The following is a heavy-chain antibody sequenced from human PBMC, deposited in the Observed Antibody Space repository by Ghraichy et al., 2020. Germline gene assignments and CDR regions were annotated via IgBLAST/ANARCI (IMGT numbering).Heavy chain of an antibody. D-gene: IGHD2-21*01. CDR1: GFTVSSNY. CDR3: ARVGAYCGGDCYYDY. V-gene: IGHV3-53*01. CDR2: IYSGGST. J-gene: IGHJ4*02. Sequence: GGSLRLSCAASGFTVSSNYMSWVRQAPGKGLEWVPVIYSGGSTYYADSVKGRFTISRDNSKNTLYLQMNSLRAEDTAVYYCARVGAYCGGDCYYDYWGQGSLVTVSS.